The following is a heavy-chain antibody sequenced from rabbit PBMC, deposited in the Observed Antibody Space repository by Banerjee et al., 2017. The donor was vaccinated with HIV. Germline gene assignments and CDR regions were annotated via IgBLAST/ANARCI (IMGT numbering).Heavy chain of an antibody. CDR1: GFDFSSNA. D-gene: IGHD7-1*01. Sequence: QSLEESGGDLVQPEGSLALTCKASGFDFSSNAMCWVRQAPGKGLEWIARIDAGSSGSTYYASWAKGRFTISKTSSTTVTLQMTSLTAADTATYFCARGGYSGISHLNLWGQGTLVTVS. CDR2: IDAGSSGST. CDR3: ARGGYSGISHLNL. V-gene: IGHV1S40*01. J-gene: IGHJ4*01.